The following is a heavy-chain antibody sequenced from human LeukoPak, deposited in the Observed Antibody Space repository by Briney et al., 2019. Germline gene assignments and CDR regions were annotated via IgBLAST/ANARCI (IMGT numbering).Heavy chain of an antibody. CDR1: GFPFSSYG. CDR3: ARVGYSYDY. V-gene: IGHV3-64*01. Sequence: HPGGSLRLSCAASGFPFSSYGMHWVRQAPEKGLEYVSGISSDGSSTHHANSVKGRFSISRDNSKNTLYLQMGSLRAEDMAVYYCARVGYSYDYWGQGTLVTVSS. D-gene: IGHD5-18*01. CDR2: ISSDGSST. J-gene: IGHJ4*02.